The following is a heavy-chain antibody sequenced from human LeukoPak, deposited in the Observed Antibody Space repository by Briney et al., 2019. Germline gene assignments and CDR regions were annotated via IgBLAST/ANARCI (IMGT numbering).Heavy chain of an antibody. CDR1: GGSITSDGYY. D-gene: IGHD3-16*01. J-gene: IGHJ6*02. CDR2: ISKSGRT. CDR3: ARDGGGYGMDV. V-gene: IGHV4-31*03. Sequence: PSETLSLTCTVSGGSITSDGYYWSWVRQHPGKGLEWLGYISKSGRTFYDPSLKSRLIISLDTSKNQFSLNVSSVTAADTAVYFCARDGGGYGMDVWGQGTTVTVSS.